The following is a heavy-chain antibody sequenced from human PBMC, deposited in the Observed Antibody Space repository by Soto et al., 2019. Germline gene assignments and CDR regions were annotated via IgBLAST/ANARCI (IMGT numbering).Heavy chain of an antibody. J-gene: IGHJ5*02. CDR1: GGSINSYY. Sequence: PSETLSLTCTVSGGSINSYYWSWIRQPPGKGLEWIGYIYYSGSTNYNPSLKSRVTISVDTSKNQFSLKLSSVTAADTAVYYCARAVDLVAAYWFDPWGQGTLVTVSS. CDR2: IYYSGST. D-gene: IGHD5-12*01. V-gene: IGHV4-59*01. CDR3: ARAVDLVAAYWFDP.